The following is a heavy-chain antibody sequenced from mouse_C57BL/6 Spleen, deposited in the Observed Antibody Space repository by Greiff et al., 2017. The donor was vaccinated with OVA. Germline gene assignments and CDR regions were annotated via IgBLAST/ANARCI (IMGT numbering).Heavy chain of an antibody. J-gene: IGHJ1*03. CDR2: IIPGSGGT. CDR1: GYAFTNYL. Sequence: QVQLHQSGAELVRPGTSVKVSCKASGYAFTNYLIEWVKQRPGQGLEWIGVIIPGSGGTNYNEKFKGKATLTADKSSSTAYMQLSSLTSEDSAVYFCARTYSNYVYFDVWGTGTTVTVSS. V-gene: IGHV1-54*01. CDR3: ARTYSNYVYFDV. D-gene: IGHD2-5*01.